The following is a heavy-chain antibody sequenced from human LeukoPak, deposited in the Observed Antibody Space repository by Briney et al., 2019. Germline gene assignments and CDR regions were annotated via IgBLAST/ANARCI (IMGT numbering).Heavy chain of an antibody. V-gene: IGHV1-18*01. CDR2: ISAYNGNT. CDR1: GYTFTCYG. D-gene: IGHD3-22*01. CDR3: ARDGDSSGYYPSDY. J-gene: IGHJ4*02. Sequence: ASVKVSCKASGYTFTCYGISWVRQAPGQGLEWMGWISAYNGNTNYAQKLQGRVTMTTDTSTSTAYMELRSLRSDDTAVYYCARDGDSSGYYPSDYWGEGTLVTVSS.